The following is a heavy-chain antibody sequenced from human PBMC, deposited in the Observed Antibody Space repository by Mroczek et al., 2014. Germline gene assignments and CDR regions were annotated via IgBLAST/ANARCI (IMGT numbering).Heavy chain of an antibody. V-gene: IGHV4-31*03. Sequence: QVQLQESGPGLVKPSQTLSLTCTVSGGSISSGGYYWSWIRQHPGKGLEWIGYIYYSGSTYYNPSLKSRVTISVDTSKNQFSLKLSSVTAADTAVYYCARGRDGYNYHGLAFDIWGQGTMVTVSS. CDR2: IYYSGST. J-gene: IGHJ3*02. CDR3: ARGRDGYNYHGLAFDI. D-gene: IGHD5-24*01. CDR1: GGSISSGGYY.